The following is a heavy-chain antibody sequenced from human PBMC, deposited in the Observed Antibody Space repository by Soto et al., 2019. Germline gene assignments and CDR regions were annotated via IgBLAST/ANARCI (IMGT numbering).Heavy chain of an antibody. V-gene: IGHV1-18*04. CDR3: ARDQKYDFWSGYWSFGMDV. D-gene: IGHD3-3*01. J-gene: IGHJ6*02. CDR2: ISAYNGNT. CDR1: GYTFTSYG. Sequence: GASVKVSCKASGYTFTSYGISWVRQAPGQGLKWMGWISAYNGNTNYAQKLQGRVTMTTDTSTSTAYMELRSLRSDDTAVYYCARDQKYDFWSGYWSFGMDVWGQGTTVTVSS.